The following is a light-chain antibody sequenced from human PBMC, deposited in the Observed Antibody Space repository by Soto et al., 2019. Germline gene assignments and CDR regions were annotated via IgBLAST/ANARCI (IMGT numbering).Light chain of an antibody. V-gene: IGKV3-20*01. CDR3: QHYGRSPIS. CDR1: QSVNSR. Sequence: EIVLTQSPGTLSLSPGERATLSCSAGQSVNSRLAWYQHKPGQAPRLLISGASSSATVIPDRFSGSGSATDFTLTISRLEPEDVVLYYCQHYGRSPISFGQGTRLEIK. J-gene: IGKJ5*01. CDR2: GAS.